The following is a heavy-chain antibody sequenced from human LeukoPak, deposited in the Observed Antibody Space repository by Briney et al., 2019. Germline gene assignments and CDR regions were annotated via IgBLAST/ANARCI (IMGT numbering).Heavy chain of an antibody. D-gene: IGHD6-13*01. CDR1: GGSISSGSYY. V-gene: IGHV4-61*01. J-gene: IGHJ4*02. CDR3: ARGYSSSWQTLDY. Sequence: SETLSLTCTVSGGSISSGSYYRSWIRQPPGKGLEWIGYIYYSGSTNYNPSLKSRVTISVDTSKNQFSLKLSSVTAADTAVYYCARGYSSSWQTLDYWGQGTLVTVSS. CDR2: IYYSGST.